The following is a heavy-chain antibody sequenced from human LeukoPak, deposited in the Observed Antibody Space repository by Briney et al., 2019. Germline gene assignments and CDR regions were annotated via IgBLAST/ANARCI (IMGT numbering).Heavy chain of an antibody. CDR1: GGSLSSYY. J-gene: IGHJ5*02. V-gene: IGHV4-59*08. CDR2: ISDIGSI. CDR3: ARTQYSGYDFQGSFDP. Sequence: PSETLSLTCAVSGGSLSSYYWSWIRHPPGKGLEWIAYISDIGSINYNPSLKSRVTISLDTSKNQFALKLSSVTAADTAVYYCARTQYSGYDFQGSFDPWGQGTLVTVSS. D-gene: IGHD5-12*01.